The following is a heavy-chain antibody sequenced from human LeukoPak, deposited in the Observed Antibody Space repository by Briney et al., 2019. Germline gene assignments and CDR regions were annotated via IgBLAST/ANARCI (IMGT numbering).Heavy chain of an antibody. D-gene: IGHD6-13*01. CDR1: GFTFDDYA. CDR2: ITWNSGSI. J-gene: IGHJ4*02. V-gene: IGHV3-9*01. Sequence: PGGSLRLSCAASGFTFDDYAMHWVRQAPGKGLEWVSGITWNSGSIGYADSVKGRFTISRDNAKNSLYLQMNSLRAEDTAVYYCARDSYHYSSSWGSYFDYWGQGTLVTVSS. CDR3: ARDSYHYSSSWGSYFDY.